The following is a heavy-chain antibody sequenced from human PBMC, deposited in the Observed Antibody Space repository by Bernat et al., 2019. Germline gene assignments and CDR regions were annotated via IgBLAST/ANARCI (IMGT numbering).Heavy chain of an antibody. CDR1: GFTFSSYG. CDR2: IWYDGSNK. V-gene: IGHV3-33*01. D-gene: IGHD3-10*01. J-gene: IGHJ3*02. Sequence: QVQLVESGGGVVQPGRSLRLSCAASGFTFSSYGMHWVRQAPGKGLEWVAVIWYDGSNKYYADSVKGRFTISRDNSKNTLYLQMNSLRAEDTAVYYCARDSMVQGKQDAFDIWGQGTMVTVSS. CDR3: ARDSMVQGKQDAFDI.